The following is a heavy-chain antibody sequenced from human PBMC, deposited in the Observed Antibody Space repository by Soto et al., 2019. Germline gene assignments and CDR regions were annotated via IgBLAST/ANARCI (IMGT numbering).Heavy chain of an antibody. CDR3: ARWSSWGDYYYYGMDV. J-gene: IGHJ6*02. CDR2: IYYSGST. Sequence: PSETLSLTCTVSGGSVSSGSYYWSWIRQPPGKGLAWIGFIYYSGSTSYNPSLKSRVTISLDTSKSQVSLKLNSVNATDTAVYYWARWSSWGDYYYYGMDVLVQGTPVTVSS. V-gene: IGHV4-61*01. D-gene: IGHD6-13*01. CDR1: GGSVSSGSYY.